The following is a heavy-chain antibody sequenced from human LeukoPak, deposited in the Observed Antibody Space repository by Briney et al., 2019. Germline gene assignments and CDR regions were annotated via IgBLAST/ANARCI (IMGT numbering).Heavy chain of an antibody. V-gene: IGHV3-21*01. Sequence: GGSLRLSCAASGFTFGNYNMNWVRQAPGKGLEWVSSITTSSSHIYYADSLQGRFTISRDNARNSLYLQMNSLRAEDTAVYYCATDNRVYGSGSYAFDIWGQGTMVTVSS. CDR3: ATDNRVYGSGSYAFDI. CDR2: ITTSSSHI. D-gene: IGHD3-10*01. CDR1: GFTFGNYN. J-gene: IGHJ3*02.